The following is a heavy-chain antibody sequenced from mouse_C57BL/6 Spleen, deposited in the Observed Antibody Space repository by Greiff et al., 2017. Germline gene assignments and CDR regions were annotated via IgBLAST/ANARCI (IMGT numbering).Heavy chain of an antibody. D-gene: IGHD2-4*01. Sequence: VKLVESGPVLVKPGASVKISCKASGYSFTSYYIHWVKQRPGQGLEWIGWIYPGSGNTKYNEKFKGKATLTADTSSSTAYMQLSSLTSEDSAVYYCARSDDYSAWFAYWGQGTLVTVSA. CDR2: IYPGSGNT. CDR1: GYSFTSYY. V-gene: IGHV1-66*01. CDR3: ARSDDYSAWFAY. J-gene: IGHJ3*01.